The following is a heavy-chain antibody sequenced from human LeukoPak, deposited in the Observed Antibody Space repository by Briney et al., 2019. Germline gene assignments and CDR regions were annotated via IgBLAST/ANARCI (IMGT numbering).Heavy chain of an antibody. V-gene: IGHV4-34*09. CDR1: GGSFSGYY. D-gene: IGHD1-14*01. J-gene: IGHJ3*02. CDR3: ARETRAGGTPNDAFDI. CDR2: INHSGST. Sequence: PSETLSLTCAVYGGSFSGYYWSWIRQPPGKGLEWIGEINHSGSTNYNPSLKSRVTISVDTSKNQFSLKLSSVTAADTAVYYCARETRAGGTPNDAFDIWGQGTMVTVSS.